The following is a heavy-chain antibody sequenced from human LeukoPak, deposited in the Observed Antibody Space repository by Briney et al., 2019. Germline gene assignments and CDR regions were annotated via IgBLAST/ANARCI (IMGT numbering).Heavy chain of an antibody. CDR1: GGSISSYY. V-gene: IGHV4-4*07. CDR3: ARVGAVAGNVWFDP. CDR2: IYTSGST. Sequence: PSETLSLTCTVSGGSISSYYWSWIRQPAGKGLEWIGRIYTSGSTNYNPSLKGRVTMSVDTSKNQFSLKLSSVTAADTAVYYCARVGAVAGNVWFDPWGQGTLVTVSS. D-gene: IGHD6-19*01. J-gene: IGHJ5*02.